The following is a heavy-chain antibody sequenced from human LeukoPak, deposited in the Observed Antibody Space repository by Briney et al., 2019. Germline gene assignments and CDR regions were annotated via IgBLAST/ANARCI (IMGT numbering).Heavy chain of an antibody. CDR1: GFTFSSYA. V-gene: IGHV3-23*01. Sequence: GGSLLLSCAASGFTFSSYAMSWVRQAPGKGLEWVSIISGSGASTYYADSVKGRFTISRDNSENTLYLQMNSLRAEDAAVYYCAKGPLDYYGSGGIPDWFDPWGQGTLVTVSS. J-gene: IGHJ5*02. CDR2: ISGSGAST. D-gene: IGHD3-10*01. CDR3: AKGPLDYYGSGGIPDWFDP.